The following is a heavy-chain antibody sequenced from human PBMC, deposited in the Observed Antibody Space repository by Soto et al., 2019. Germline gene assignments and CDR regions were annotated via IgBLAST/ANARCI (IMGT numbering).Heavy chain of an antibody. V-gene: IGHV1-69*02. CDR2: IIPILGIA. Sequence: VQLVQSGAEVKTPGSSVMVSCKASGGTFSSYTISWVRQAPGQGLEWMGRIIPILGIANYAQKFQGRVTITADXXKXAXXVDQSSARSEDTAGAYCARGAMVRGVIEAWRWFDPWGQGTLVTVSS. CDR1: GGTFSSYT. CDR3: ARGAMVRGVIEAWRWFDP. D-gene: IGHD3-10*01. J-gene: IGHJ5*02.